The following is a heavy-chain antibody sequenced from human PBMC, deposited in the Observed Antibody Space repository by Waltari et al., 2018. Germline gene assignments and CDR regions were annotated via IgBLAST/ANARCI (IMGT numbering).Heavy chain of an antibody. Sequence: QVQLQESGPGLVKPSETLSFTCGVSSYSISSGFFWGWIRQPPGKGLEWIGSVYHSGTTYYNPSLWSRVTIAIDRSNNQFSLKLSSVTAADTAVYYCATTWDTTRGGKYDYWGHGTLVTVSS. D-gene: IGHD1-26*01. J-gene: IGHJ4*01. CDR3: ATTWDTTRGGKYDY. CDR1: SYSISSGFF. V-gene: IGHV4-38-2*01. CDR2: VYHSGTT.